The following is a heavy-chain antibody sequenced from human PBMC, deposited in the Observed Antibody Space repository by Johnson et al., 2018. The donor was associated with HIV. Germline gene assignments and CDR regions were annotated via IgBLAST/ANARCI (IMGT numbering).Heavy chain of an antibody. Sequence: EVQLVESGGGLVQPGGSLRLSCVASGFTVSGNYMNWVRQAPGKGLEWVSVIYSDGSTYYAASVQGRFTVSRENSQNLLYLQMNSLRAEDTAVYYCARKKATVLSTTSTNDAFDIWSQGTMVTVSS. CDR3: ARKKATVLSTTSTNDAFDI. CDR2: IYSDGST. V-gene: IGHV3-66*01. CDR1: GFTVSGNY. D-gene: IGHD1-1*01. J-gene: IGHJ3*02.